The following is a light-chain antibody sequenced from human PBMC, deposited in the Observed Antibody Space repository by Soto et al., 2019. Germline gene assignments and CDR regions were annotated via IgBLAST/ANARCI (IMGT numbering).Light chain of an antibody. Sequence: EIVLTQSPGTLSLSPGERATLSCRASQSVSSSYLAWYQQKPGQAPRLLIYGASSRATTISDRFSGSGSGTDFTLTISRLEREDFAVYSCQQYGSSPYTFGQGTKLEIK. CDR2: GAS. CDR3: QQYGSSPYT. CDR1: QSVSSSY. J-gene: IGKJ2*01. V-gene: IGKV3-20*01.